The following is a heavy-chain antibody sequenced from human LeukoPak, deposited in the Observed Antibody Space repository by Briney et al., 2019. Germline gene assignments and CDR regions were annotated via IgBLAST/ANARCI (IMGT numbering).Heavy chain of an antibody. Sequence: SETLSLTCAVYGGSFSGYYWSWIRQPPGKGLEWIGEISHSGSTNYNPSLKSRVTISVDTSKNQFSLKLSSVTAADTAVYYCARGGPYDSSGSLDYWGQGTLVTVSS. V-gene: IGHV4-34*01. CDR1: GGSFSGYY. D-gene: IGHD3-22*01. CDR3: ARGGPYDSSGSLDY. CDR2: ISHSGST. J-gene: IGHJ4*02.